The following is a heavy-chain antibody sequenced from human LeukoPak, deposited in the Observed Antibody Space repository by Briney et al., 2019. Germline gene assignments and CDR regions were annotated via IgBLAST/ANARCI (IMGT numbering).Heavy chain of an antibody. D-gene: IGHD6-19*01. V-gene: IGHV4-59*12. CDR2: IYYSGST. CDR1: GGSISSYY. J-gene: IGHJ3*02. Sequence: PSETLSLTCTVSGGSISSYYWSWIRQPPGKGLEWIGYIYYSGSTNYNPSLKSRVTISVDTSKNQFSLKLSSVTAADTAVYYCARELQWLVRPTDAFDIWGQGTMVTVSS. CDR3: ARELQWLVRPTDAFDI.